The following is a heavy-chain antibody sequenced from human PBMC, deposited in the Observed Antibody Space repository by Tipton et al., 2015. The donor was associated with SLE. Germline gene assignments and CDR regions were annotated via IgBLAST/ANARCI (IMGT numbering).Heavy chain of an antibody. Sequence: TLSLTCTVSGGSISNYYWSWIRQPPGKGLEWIGYINYSGITNYNFSLKSRVTMTTDTSTSTAYMELRSLRSDDTAVYYCASVLTLGTSLLTFDYWGQGTLVTVSS. V-gene: IGHV4-59*01. CDR2: INYSGIT. J-gene: IGHJ4*02. D-gene: IGHD7-27*01. CDR1: GGSISNYY. CDR3: ASVLTLGTSLLTFDY.